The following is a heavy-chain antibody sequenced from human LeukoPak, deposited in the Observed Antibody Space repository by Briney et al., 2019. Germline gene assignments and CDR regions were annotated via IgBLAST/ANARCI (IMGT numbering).Heavy chain of an antibody. CDR3: ARTSYSYDINGWVPFDY. D-gene: IGHD3-22*01. Sequence: SETLSLTCTVSGNSISSGDNYWSWIRQPAGKGLEWIGRIYTSGSTNYNPSLKSRVTISGDTSKNQFSLRLSSVTAADTAVYYCARTSYSYDINGWVPFDYWGQGTLVTVSS. V-gene: IGHV4-61*02. CDR2: IYTSGST. J-gene: IGHJ4*02. CDR1: GNSISSGDNY.